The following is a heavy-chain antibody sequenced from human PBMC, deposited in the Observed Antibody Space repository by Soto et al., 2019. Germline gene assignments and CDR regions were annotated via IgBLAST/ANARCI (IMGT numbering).Heavy chain of an antibody. V-gene: IGHV4-31*11. Sequence: PXETLSLTSAVSSRSVSSGGYYWTWIRQHPGKGLEWIGYIYHIGSPSYNPSLKSRLSMSLDTSKNQFSLNLTSVTAADTAIYYCVRDRDFDSSGHWFDAWGQGTLVTVSS. J-gene: IGHJ5*02. D-gene: IGHD6-19*01. CDR2: IYHIGSP. CDR3: VRDRDFDSSGHWFDA. CDR1: SRSVSSGGYY.